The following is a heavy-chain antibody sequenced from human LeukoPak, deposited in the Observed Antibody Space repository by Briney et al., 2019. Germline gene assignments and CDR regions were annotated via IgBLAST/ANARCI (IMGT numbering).Heavy chain of an antibody. D-gene: IGHD6-19*01. Sequence: PGRSLRLSCAASGFTFSSYGMHWVRQAPGKGLEWVAVISYDGSNKYYADSVKGRFTISRDNSKNTLYLQMNSLRAEDTAVYYCAKVGSGWNGSLTNWFDPWGQGTLVTVSS. CDR1: GFTFSSYG. J-gene: IGHJ5*02. V-gene: IGHV3-30*18. CDR3: AKVGSGWNGSLTNWFDP. CDR2: ISYDGSNK.